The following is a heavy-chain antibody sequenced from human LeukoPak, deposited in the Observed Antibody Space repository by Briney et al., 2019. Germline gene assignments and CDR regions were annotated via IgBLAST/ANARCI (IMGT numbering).Heavy chain of an antibody. CDR2: IRGSGTST. V-gene: IGHV3-23*01. CDR1: GFTFSSYA. D-gene: IGHD4-17*01. Sequence: GGSLRLSCAASGFTFSSYAMSWVRQAPEKGLEWVSAIRGSGTSTYYADSVKGRFTISRGNSKNTLYLQMNSLRAEDTAVYYCAKDWDDYGDYLPLDFWGQGTLVTVSS. CDR3: AKDWDDYGDYLPLDF. J-gene: IGHJ4*02.